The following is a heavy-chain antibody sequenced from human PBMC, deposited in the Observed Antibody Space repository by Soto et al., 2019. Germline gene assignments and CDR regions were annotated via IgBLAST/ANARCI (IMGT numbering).Heavy chain of an antibody. V-gene: IGHV1-69*01. CDR2: IIPIFGTA. Sequence: QVQLVQSGAEVKKPGSSVKVSCKASGGTFSRYAISWVRQAPGQGLEWMGGIIPIFGTANYAQKFQGRVTITADESKSQAYMELSSLRFEDTAVYYCALAIVGPTTTGWLDPWGQGTLVTVSS. J-gene: IGHJ5*02. D-gene: IGHD1-26*01. CDR1: GGTFSRYA. CDR3: ALAIVGPTTTGWLDP.